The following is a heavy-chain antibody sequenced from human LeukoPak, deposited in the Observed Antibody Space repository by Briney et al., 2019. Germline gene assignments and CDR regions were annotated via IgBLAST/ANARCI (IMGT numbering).Heavy chain of an antibody. D-gene: IGHD3-22*01. J-gene: IGHJ4*02. V-gene: IGHV5-51*01. CDR3: ARPYDSSGPHQAFGY. CDR2: IYPGDSDT. Sequence: GESLKISCKGSGYSFTSYWIGWVRQMPGKGLEWMGIIYPGDSDTRYSPSFQGQVTISADKSISTAYLQWSSLKASDTAMYYCARPYDSSGPHQAFGYWGQGTLVTVSS. CDR1: GYSFTSYW.